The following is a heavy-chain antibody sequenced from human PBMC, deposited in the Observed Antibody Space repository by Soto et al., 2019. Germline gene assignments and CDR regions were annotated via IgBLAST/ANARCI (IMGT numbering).Heavy chain of an antibody. CDR1: GFPVSTNY. Sequence: EVQLVESGGDLVQPGGSLRLSCAASGFPVSTNYVSWVRQAPGKGLEWVSIIYDGGSTYYADAVKGRFTISRDNFKNMLYLQMNSLRAEATAVDYCARGDGDYGRRLDPWGQGTQVTVSA. CDR3: ARGDGDYGRRLDP. CDR2: IYDGGST. D-gene: IGHD4-17*01. V-gene: IGHV3-66*01. J-gene: IGHJ5*02.